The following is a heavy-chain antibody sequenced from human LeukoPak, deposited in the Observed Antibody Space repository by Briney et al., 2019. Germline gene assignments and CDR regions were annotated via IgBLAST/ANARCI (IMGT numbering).Heavy chain of an antibody. CDR1: GGSISSYY. D-gene: IGHD3-9*01. Sequence: SETLSLTCTVSGGSISSYYWSWIRQPPGKGLEWIGYIYYSGSTNYNPSLTSRVTISVDTSKTQFSLKLSSVTAADTAVYYCARVYDILTDYYFDYWGQGTLVTVSS. CDR2: IYYSGST. CDR3: ARVYDILTDYYFDY. J-gene: IGHJ4*02. V-gene: IGHV4-59*01.